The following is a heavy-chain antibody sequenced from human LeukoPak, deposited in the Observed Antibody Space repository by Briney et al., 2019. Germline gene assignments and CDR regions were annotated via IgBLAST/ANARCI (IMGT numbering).Heavy chain of an antibody. CDR3: ARGWIDGMDV. CDR1: GFIFSSYW. Sequence: GGSLRLSCAASGFIFSSYWMTWVRQAPGKGLEWVANIKQIGNEKYYLDSVKGRFTISRDNAKNSLYLQMNSLRAEDTAVYYCARGWIDGMDVWGQGTTVTVSS. CDR2: IKQIGNEK. D-gene: IGHD5-12*01. V-gene: IGHV3-7*02. J-gene: IGHJ6*02.